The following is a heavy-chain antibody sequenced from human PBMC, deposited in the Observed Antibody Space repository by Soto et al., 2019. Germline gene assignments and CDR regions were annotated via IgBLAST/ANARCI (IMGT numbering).Heavy chain of an antibody. J-gene: IGHJ5*02. Sequence: XESLKLSCKCSGYSFTSYWIGLVRQMPGKGLEWMGIIYPGDSDTRYSPSFQGQVTISADKSISTAYLQWSSLKASDTAMYYCARRQLALDPWGQGTLVTVSS. V-gene: IGHV5-51*01. D-gene: IGHD6-6*01. CDR1: GYSFTSYW. CDR2: IYPGDSDT. CDR3: ARRQLALDP.